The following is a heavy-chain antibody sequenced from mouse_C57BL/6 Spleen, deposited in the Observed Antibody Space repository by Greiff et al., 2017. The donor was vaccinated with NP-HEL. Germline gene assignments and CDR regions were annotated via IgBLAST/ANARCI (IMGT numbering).Heavy chain of an antibody. CDR2: ISDGGSYT. CDR3: ARADDGYYRFAY. J-gene: IGHJ3*01. V-gene: IGHV5-4*03. Sequence: EVKLQESGGGLVKPGGSLKLSCAASGFTFSSYAMSWVRQTPEKRLEWVATISDGGSYTYYPDNVKGRFTISRDNAKNNLYLQMSHLKSEDTAMYYCARADDGYYRFAYWGQGTLVTVSA. D-gene: IGHD2-3*01. CDR1: GFTFSSYA.